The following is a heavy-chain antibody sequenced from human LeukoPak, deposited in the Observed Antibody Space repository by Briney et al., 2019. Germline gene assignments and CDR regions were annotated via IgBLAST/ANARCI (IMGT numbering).Heavy chain of an antibody. CDR2: IRYDGSNK. Sequence: GGSLRLSCAASGFTFSSYGMHWVRQAPGKGLEWVAFIRYDGSNKYYADSVKGRFTISRDNSKNTLYLQMNSLRAEDTAVYYCARDSEVTTQNFDYWGQGTLVTVSS. D-gene: IGHD5-18*01. J-gene: IGHJ4*02. V-gene: IGHV3-30*02. CDR3: ARDSEVTTQNFDY. CDR1: GFTFSSYG.